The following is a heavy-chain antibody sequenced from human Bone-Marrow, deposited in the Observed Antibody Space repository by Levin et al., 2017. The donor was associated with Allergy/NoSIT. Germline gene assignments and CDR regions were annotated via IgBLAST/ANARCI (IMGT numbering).Heavy chain of an antibody. V-gene: IGHV3-11*01. CDR1: GFTFSDAS. Sequence: GGSLRLSCAASGFTFSDASMAWMRQTPGKGLEWVTYITPSGETTYYADAVKGRFTISRDNAKNALYLQMNSLRADDTAVYFCARDPPRRDAYNFDLWGHGTQVTVSS. D-gene: IGHD5-24*01. CDR2: ITPSGETT. CDR3: ARDPPRRDAYNFDL. J-gene: IGHJ2*01.